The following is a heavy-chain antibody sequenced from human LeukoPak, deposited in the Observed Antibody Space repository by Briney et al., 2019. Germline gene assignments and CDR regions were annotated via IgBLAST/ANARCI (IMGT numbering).Heavy chain of an antibody. CDR2: ISAYNGDT. CDR1: GYTFTSYG. CDR3: ARVKLPGPIYYYYYMDV. V-gene: IGHV1-18*01. J-gene: IGHJ6*03. Sequence: EASVKVSCKASGYTFTSYGINWVRQAPGQGLEWMGWISAYNGDTDYAQKLQGRVTMTTDTSTSTAYMELRSLRSDDTAVYYCARVKLPGPIYYYYYMDVWGKGTTVTVSS.